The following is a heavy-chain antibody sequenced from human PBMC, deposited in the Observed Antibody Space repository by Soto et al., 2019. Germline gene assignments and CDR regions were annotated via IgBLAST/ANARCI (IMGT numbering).Heavy chain of an antibody. D-gene: IGHD3-10*01. Sequence: ASVKVSCKASGGTFSSYAISWVRQAPGQGLEWMGGIIPILGIANYAQKFQGRVTITADKSTSTAYMELSSLRSEDTAVYYCARGRRKGSGSYYTHYWGQGTLVTVSS. J-gene: IGHJ4*02. CDR3: ARGRRKGSGSYYTHY. CDR2: IIPILGIA. V-gene: IGHV1-69*10. CDR1: GGTFSSYA.